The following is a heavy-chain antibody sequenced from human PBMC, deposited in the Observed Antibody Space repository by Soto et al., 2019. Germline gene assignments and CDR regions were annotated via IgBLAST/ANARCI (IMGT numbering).Heavy chain of an antibody. V-gene: IGHV1-69*02. Sequence: QVQLVQSGAEGKKPGSSVKFSCKASGGTFSTYTIIWVRQAPGQGLEWMGRIIPMLNITNTAQSFQDRVTIIADKSTSTAYLELSTLRSDDTAMYFCTLGSWSAETFDIWGRGTMVTVSS. J-gene: IGHJ3*02. CDR3: TLGSWSAETFDI. CDR1: GGTFSTYT. CDR2: IIPMLNIT. D-gene: IGHD6-13*01.